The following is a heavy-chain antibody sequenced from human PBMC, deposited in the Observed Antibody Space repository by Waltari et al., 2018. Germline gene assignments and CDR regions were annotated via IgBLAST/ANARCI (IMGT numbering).Heavy chain of an antibody. Sequence: GKGPEWVSVISGRGDRTNYADSVKGRFTISRDSSKNTLYLQMNSLRAEDTAIYYCAKDIHSWNSIMDVWGKGTTVTVSS. CDR3: AKDIHSWNSIMDV. CDR2: ISGRGDRT. J-gene: IGHJ6*04. V-gene: IGHV3-23*01. D-gene: IGHD1-1*01.